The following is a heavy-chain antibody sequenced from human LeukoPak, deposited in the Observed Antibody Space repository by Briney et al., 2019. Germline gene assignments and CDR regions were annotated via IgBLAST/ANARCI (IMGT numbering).Heavy chain of an antibody. CDR2: INPNSGGT. CDR1: GYTFTGYY. CDR3: ARARYSSSWYPPFDY. V-gene: IGHV1-2*02. Sequence: ASVKVSCKASGYTFTGYYMHWVRQAPGQGLEWMGWINPNSGGTNYAQKFQGRVTMTRDTSISTAYMELSRLRSDDTAVYYCARARYSSSWYPPFDYWGQGTLVTVSS. J-gene: IGHJ4*02. D-gene: IGHD6-13*01.